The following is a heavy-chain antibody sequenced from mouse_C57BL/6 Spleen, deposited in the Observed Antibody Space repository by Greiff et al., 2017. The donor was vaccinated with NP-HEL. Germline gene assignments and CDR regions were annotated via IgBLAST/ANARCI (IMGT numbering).Heavy chain of an antibody. CDR2: ISDGGSYT. Sequence: EVKVEESGGGLVKPGGSLKLSCAASGFTFSSYAMSWVRQTPEKRLEWVATISDGGSYTYYPDNVKGRFTISRDNARNNLYLQMSHLKSEDTAMYYCARDGPLAAYWGQGTLVTVSA. CDR3: ARDGPLAAY. J-gene: IGHJ3*01. V-gene: IGHV5-4*01. CDR1: GFTFSSYA.